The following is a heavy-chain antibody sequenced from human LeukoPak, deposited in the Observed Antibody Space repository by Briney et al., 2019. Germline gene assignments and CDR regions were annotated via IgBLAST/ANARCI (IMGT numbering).Heavy chain of an antibody. J-gene: IGHJ3*02. V-gene: IGHV1-46*01. CDR1: GYTFTNFY. CDR2: INPSGGNT. D-gene: IGHD5-18*01. Sequence: ASVKVSCKTSGYTFTNFYMHWVRQAPGQGLEWMGIINPSGGNTGYAQKFQGRVTMTEDTSTDTAYMELSSLRSEDTAVYYCATDTPRGYSYGSPLPSDAFDIWGQGTMVTVSS. CDR3: ATDTPRGYSYGSPLPSDAFDI.